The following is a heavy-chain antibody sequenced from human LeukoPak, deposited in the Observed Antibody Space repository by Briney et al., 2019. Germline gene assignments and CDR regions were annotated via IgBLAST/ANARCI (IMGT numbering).Heavy chain of an antibody. CDR1: GFTFSTYA. CDR2: TDGGGAGT. J-gene: IGHJ4*02. D-gene: IGHD2-15*01. Sequence: GGSLRLSCEASGFTFSTYAMTWVRQAPGKGLEWVSSTDGGGAGTHYADSVKGRFAIFRDNSKNTLYLQMNSLRAEDTAVYYCARIGYCSGGSCYWVYFDYWGQGTLVTVSS. CDR3: ARIGYCSGGSCYWVYFDY. V-gene: IGHV3-23*01.